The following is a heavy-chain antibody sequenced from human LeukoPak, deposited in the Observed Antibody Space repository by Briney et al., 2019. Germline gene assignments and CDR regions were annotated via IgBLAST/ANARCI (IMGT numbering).Heavy chain of an antibody. Sequence: SETLSPIFTISGGSVRYHLRSWIRQPPGKGLEWMGYMSYRGSANYNPSLNGRGTISGDTSKNPFSLRLSSVTAADTAVYYCARKRVEGSGSGSYDHYGMDVWGQGTMVTVSS. V-gene: IGHV4-59*02. D-gene: IGHD3-10*01. CDR3: ARKRVEGSGSGSYDHYGMDV. CDR2: MSYRGSA. J-gene: IGHJ6*02. CDR1: GGSVRYHL.